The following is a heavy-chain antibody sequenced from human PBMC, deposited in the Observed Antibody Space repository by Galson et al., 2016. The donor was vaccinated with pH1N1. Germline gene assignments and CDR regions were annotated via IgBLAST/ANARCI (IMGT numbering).Heavy chain of an antibody. CDR1: GGSINNDIYY. J-gene: IGHJ4*02. V-gene: IGHV4-61*02. Sequence: TLSLTCTVSGGSINNDIYYWAWTRRPAGKGLEWIGRIYAYGSTNINPSLKSRVTLSVDTSKNQFSLKMSSVTAADTAVYYCTRRLSGWEPFDYWGQGTLVTVSS. CDR3: TRRLSGWEPFDY. D-gene: IGHD1-26*01. CDR2: IYAYGST.